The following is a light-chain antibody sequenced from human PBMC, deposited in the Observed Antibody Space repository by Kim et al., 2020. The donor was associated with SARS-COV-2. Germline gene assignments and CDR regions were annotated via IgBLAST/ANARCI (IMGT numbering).Light chain of an antibody. V-gene: IGKV3-11*01. CDR3: QRRRNWPPLT. CDR1: HSVSSY. Sequence: CPGERATPSRRASHSVSSYLACDKQKPGQAPRLFIYMASTRATGIPARCSVSVSGTEFTLTITSLGPEDIAVYNCQRRRNWPPLTFGGGTKVEIK. J-gene: IGKJ4*01. CDR2: MAS.